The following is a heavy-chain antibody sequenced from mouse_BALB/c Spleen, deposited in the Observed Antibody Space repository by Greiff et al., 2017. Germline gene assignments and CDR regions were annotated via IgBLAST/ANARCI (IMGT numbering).Heavy chain of an antibody. CDR3: ARGDYGSPVFAY. CDR2: INPSNGRT. CDR1: GYTFTSYW. D-gene: IGHD1-1*01. V-gene: IGHV1S81*02. J-gene: IGHJ3*01. Sequence: VQLQQPGAELVKPGASVKLSCKASGYTFTSYWMHWVKQRPGQGLEWIGEINPSNGRTNYNEKFKSKATLTVDKSSSTAYMQLSSLTSEDSAVYYCARGDYGSPVFAYWGQGTLVTVSA.